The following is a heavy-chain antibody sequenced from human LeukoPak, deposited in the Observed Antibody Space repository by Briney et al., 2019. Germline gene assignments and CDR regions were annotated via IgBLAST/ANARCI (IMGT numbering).Heavy chain of an antibody. CDR1: GFTFGTYT. J-gene: IGHJ4*02. CDR2: ISGSGGNT. D-gene: IGHD3-3*02. Sequence: GGSLRLSCAASGFTFGTYTMSWVRQAPGKGLEWVSAISGSGGNTDYAVSVKVRLPISRDNSQNTLYLQMDSLRADDTAVYYCAEAAFSRTSYFDYWGQGTLVTASS. CDR3: AEAAFSRTSYFDY. V-gene: IGHV3-23*01.